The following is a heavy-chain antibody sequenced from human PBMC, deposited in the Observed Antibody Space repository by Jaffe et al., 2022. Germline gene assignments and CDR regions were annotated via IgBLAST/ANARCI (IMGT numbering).Heavy chain of an antibody. CDR2: INPNSGGT. CDR1: GYTFTGYY. V-gene: IGHV1-2*02. CDR3: ARDQGSGFYYGSGNWFDP. J-gene: IGHJ5*02. Sequence: QVQLVQSGAEVKKPGASVKVSCKASGYTFTGYYMHWVRQAPGQGLEWMGWINPNSGGTNYAQKFQGRVTMTRDTSISTAYMELSRLRSDDTAVYYCARDQGSGFYYGSGNWFDPWGQGTLVTVSS. D-gene: IGHD3-10*01.